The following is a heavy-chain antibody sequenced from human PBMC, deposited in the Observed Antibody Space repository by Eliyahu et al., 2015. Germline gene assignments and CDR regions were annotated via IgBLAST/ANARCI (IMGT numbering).Heavy chain of an antibody. CDR2: INGDGSST. V-gene: IGHV3-74*01. Sequence: EVQLVESGGGLVQPGGSLRLXCAASXFTXXNYWMHWVRQAPGKGLVWVSRINGDGSSTNYADXVKGRFTISRDNAKNTLYLQMNSLRAEDTAVYYCARDPRNLGLDPWGQGTLVTVSS. CDR3: ARDPRNLGLDP. D-gene: IGHD3-16*01. CDR1: XFTXXNYW. J-gene: IGHJ5*02.